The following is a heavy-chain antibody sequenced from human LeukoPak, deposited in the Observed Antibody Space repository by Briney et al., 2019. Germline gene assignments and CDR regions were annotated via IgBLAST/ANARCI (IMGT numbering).Heavy chain of an antibody. D-gene: IGHD3-3*01. V-gene: IGHV1-46*01. CDR2: INPSGGST. J-gene: IGHJ4*02. CDR1: GYTFTSYY. Sequence: ASVKVSCTASGYTFTSYYMHWVRQAPGQGLEWMGIINPSGGSTSYAQKFQGRVTMTRDTSTSTVYMELSSLRSEDTAVYYCARDGSGPGYDFWSGPGGDFDYWGQGTLVTVSS. CDR3: ARDGSGPGYDFWSGPGGDFDY.